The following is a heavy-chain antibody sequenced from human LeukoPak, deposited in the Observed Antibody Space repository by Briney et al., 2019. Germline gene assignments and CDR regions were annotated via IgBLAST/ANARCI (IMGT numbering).Heavy chain of an antibody. CDR2: INTDGSST. D-gene: IGHD1-7*01. J-gene: IGHJ3*02. Sequence: PGGSLRLSCAASGFTSSTSWMHWVRQAPGEGLVWVSRINTDGSSTSYADSVKGRFTISRDNAKNTLYLQMNSLRAEDTAVYYCARNWNYDWDIWGQGTMVTVSS. CDR3: ARNWNYDWDI. V-gene: IGHV3-74*01. CDR1: GFTSSTSW.